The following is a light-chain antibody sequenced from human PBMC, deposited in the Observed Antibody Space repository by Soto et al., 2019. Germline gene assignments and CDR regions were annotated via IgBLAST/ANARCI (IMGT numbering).Light chain of an antibody. CDR3: CSYAGSSTWV. CDR2: EVT. J-gene: IGLJ1*01. V-gene: IGLV2-23*02. CDR1: SSDVGSYNL. Sequence: QSALTQPASVSGSPGQSITISCAGTSSDVGSYNLVSWYQQHPGRAPKLLIYEVTKRPSGVSNRFSGSKSGNTASLTISGLQAEDGAEYYCCSYAGSSTWVFGTGTKLTVL.